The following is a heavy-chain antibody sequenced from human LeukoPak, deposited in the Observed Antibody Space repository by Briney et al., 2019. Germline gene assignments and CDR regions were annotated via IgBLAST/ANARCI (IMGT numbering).Heavy chain of an antibody. Sequence: SETLSLACTVSGGSISSGSYYWSWIRQPAGKGLEWIGRIYTSGSTNYNPSLKSRVTISVDTSKNQFSLKLSSVTAADTAVHYCARDTASARIDLDYWGQGTLVTVSS. J-gene: IGHJ4*02. CDR3: ARDTASARIDLDY. CDR2: IYTSGST. V-gene: IGHV4-61*02. CDR1: GGSISSGSYY.